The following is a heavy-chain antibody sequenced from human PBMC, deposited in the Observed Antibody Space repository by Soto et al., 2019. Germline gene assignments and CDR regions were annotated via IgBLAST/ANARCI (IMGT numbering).Heavy chain of an antibody. Sequence: QVQLVQSGGEVKKPGASVKVSCKASGYTFNSYGITWVRQAPGQGLEWMGWISGYNGDTMYAEKFQGRVTMTTDTATSTGYMEMRSLRSDDTAVYYCARDLMTTVRYYYYIGMDVWGQGTTVTVSS. CDR1: GYTFNSYG. V-gene: IGHV1-18*01. CDR2: ISGYNGDT. CDR3: ARDLMTTVRYYYYIGMDV. D-gene: IGHD4-17*01. J-gene: IGHJ6*02.